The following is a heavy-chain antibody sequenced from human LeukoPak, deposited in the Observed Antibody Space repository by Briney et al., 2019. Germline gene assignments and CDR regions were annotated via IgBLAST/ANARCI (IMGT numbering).Heavy chain of an antibody. D-gene: IGHD3-3*01. CDR2: INTNTGNP. CDR1: GYTFTGYY. Sequence: ASVKVSCNASGYTFTGYYMHWVRQAPGQGLEWMGWINTNTGNPTYAQGFTGRFVFSLDTSVSTAYLQISSLKAEDTAVYYCARSYYAFWSGYDFFDYWGQGTLVTVSS. V-gene: IGHV7-4-1*02. CDR3: ARSYYAFWSGYDFFDY. J-gene: IGHJ4*02.